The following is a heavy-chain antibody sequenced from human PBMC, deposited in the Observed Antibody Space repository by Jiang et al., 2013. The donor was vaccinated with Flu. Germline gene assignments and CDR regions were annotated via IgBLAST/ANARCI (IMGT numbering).Heavy chain of an antibody. Sequence: EVKKPGASVKVSCKASGYTFTSYDINWVRQATGQGLEWMGWMNPNSGNTGYAQKFQGRVTMTRNTSISTAYMELSSLRSEDTAVYYCARVGEFITMVRGVIIDWFDPWGQGTLVTVSS. CDR3: ARVGEFITMVRGVIIDWFDP. CDR2: MNPNSGNT. CDR1: GYTFTSYD. D-gene: IGHD3-10*01. V-gene: IGHV1-8*01. J-gene: IGHJ5*02.